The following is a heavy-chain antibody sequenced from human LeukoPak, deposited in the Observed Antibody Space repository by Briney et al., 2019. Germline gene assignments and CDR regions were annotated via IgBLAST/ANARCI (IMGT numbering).Heavy chain of an antibody. V-gene: IGHV4-39*01. CDR3: ARTSSGYYFDI. J-gene: IGHJ3*02. CDR1: GGSISSSSYY. Sequence: SETRSLTGTVSGGSISSSSYYWGWIRQPPGKGLEWIGSIYYSGSTYYNPSLKSRVTISVDTSKNQFSLKLSSVTAADTAVYYCARTSSGYYFDIWGQGTMVTVSS. D-gene: IGHD3-22*01. CDR2: IYYSGST.